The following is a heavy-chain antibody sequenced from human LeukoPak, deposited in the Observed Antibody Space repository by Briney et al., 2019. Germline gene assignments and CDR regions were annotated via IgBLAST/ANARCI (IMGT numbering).Heavy chain of an antibody. V-gene: IGHV3-23*01. CDR2: ISGSGGST. Sequence: QAGGSLRLSCAASGFTFNSYAMNWVRQAPGKGLEWVSAISGSGGSTYYADSVKGRFTISRDNSKNTLYLQMSSLRAEDTAVYYCAKTSTTIFGVVITYFDYWGQGTLVTVSS. CDR1: GFTFNSYA. CDR3: AKTSTTIFGVVITYFDY. J-gene: IGHJ4*02. D-gene: IGHD3-3*01.